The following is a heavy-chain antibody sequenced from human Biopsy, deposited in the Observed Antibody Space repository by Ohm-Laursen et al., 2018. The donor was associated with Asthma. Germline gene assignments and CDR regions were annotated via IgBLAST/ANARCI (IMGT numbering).Heavy chain of an antibody. J-gene: IGHJ4*02. Sequence: SLRLSCTASGFPFSTYAMSWARQAPGKGLEWVSSILGNGVTTYYVDSVKGRFTISRGNSKNTLYLQMNSLRTEDTAVYYCAKRRGYSGHDNDYWGQGTLVIVSS. V-gene: IGHV3-23*01. CDR2: ILGNGVTT. D-gene: IGHD5-12*01. CDR1: GFPFSTYA. CDR3: AKRRGYSGHDNDY.